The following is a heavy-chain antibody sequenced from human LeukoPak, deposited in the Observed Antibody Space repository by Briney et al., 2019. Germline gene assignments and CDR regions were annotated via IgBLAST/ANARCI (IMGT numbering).Heavy chain of an antibody. Sequence: PGGSLRLSCAASGFTFSDYYMSWIRQAPGKGLEWVSYISSSGSTIYYADSVKGRFTISRDNAKNSLYLQMNSLRAEDTAVYYCAREEGMTTVTPGEAGYGTDVWGQGTTVTVSS. V-gene: IGHV3-11*01. CDR1: GFTFSDYY. J-gene: IGHJ6*02. CDR2: ISSSGSTI. D-gene: IGHD4-17*01. CDR3: AREEGMTTVTPGEAGYGTDV.